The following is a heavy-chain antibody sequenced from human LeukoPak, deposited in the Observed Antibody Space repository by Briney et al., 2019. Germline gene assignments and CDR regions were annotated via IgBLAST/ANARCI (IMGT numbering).Heavy chain of an antibody. V-gene: IGHV3-30*03. D-gene: IGHD2-8*01. CDR3: ARDPPEMVAAPFDI. Sequence: PGGSLRLSCAASGFTFSNYAMHWVRQAPGKGLEWVTIISYDGSDKYYADSVKGRFTISRDNSKNTLYLQMNSLRAEDTAVYYCARDPPEMVAAPFDIWGQGTMVTVSS. J-gene: IGHJ3*02. CDR1: GFTFSNYA. CDR2: ISYDGSDK.